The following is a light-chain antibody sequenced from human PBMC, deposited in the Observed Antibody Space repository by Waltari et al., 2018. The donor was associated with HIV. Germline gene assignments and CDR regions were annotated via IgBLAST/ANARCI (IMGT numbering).Light chain of an antibody. CDR1: IRDVGTYNL. CDR2: EVR. Sequence: QSALTQPASVSGSPGQSITISCTGTIRDVGTYNLFSWYQQHPGNAPKVLIYEVRQRPSGVSDRFSGSKSGNTASLTISGLQAEDEAHYYCCSYAGSSTLVFGGGTKLTVL. CDR3: CSYAGSSTLV. J-gene: IGLJ3*02. V-gene: IGLV2-23*02.